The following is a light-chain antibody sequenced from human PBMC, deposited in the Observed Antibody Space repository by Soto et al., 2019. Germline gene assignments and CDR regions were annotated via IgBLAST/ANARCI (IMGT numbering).Light chain of an antibody. CDR3: QQSYSTLVLT. CDR2: AAS. V-gene: IGKV1-39*01. Sequence: IQMTQSPSSLSASVGDRVTITCRASQGVDSDLSWYQQKPGKAPKLLIYAASSLHSGVPTRFRGSGSGTHFTLTISSLQTEDVATYYCQQSYSTLVLTFGGGTKVELK. J-gene: IGKJ4*01. CDR1: QGVDSD.